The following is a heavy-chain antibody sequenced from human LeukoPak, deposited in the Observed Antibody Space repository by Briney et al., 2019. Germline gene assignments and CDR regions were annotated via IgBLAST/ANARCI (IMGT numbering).Heavy chain of an antibody. J-gene: IGHJ5*02. D-gene: IGHD6-13*01. CDR2: INHSGST. CDR1: GGSFSGYY. Sequence: SETLSLTCAVYGGSFSGYYWSWIRQPPGKGLEWIGEINHSGSTNYNPSLKSRVTISVDTSKNQFSLKLSSVTAADTAVYYCARGCWAAAGRGYNWFDPWGQGTLVTVSS. CDR3: ARGCWAAAGRGYNWFDP. V-gene: IGHV4-34*01.